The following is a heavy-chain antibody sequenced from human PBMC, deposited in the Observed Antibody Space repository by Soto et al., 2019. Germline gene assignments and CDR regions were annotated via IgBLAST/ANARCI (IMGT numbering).Heavy chain of an antibody. J-gene: IGHJ6*02. V-gene: IGHV1-69*06. Sequence: QAQLVQSGAEVKKPGSSVKVSCKASGDTFNTYGISWVRQAPGQGLEWMGVIIPIFGTPNNAQRLQGRLTTTADMSTSTAYMVLRSLTAEETAVYYCAREGVIMAATTGDSYYFYYAMDVWGPGTTVTVSS. CDR3: AREGVIMAATTGDSYYFYYAMDV. CDR2: IIPIFGTP. CDR1: GDTFNTYG. D-gene: IGHD2-21*02.